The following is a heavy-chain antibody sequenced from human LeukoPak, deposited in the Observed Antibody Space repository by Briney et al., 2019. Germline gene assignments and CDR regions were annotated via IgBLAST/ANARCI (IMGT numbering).Heavy chain of an antibody. J-gene: IGHJ5*01. D-gene: IGHD6-19*01. V-gene: IGHV3-21*01. CDR1: GFALRSYT. Sequence: PGGSLRLSCAASGFALRSYTVTWVRQAPGKGLEWVSSISSTSAYIYYAESVKGRFSISRDNVDNVVHLQMSSLRNEDTAFYYCARVAVAGPTGWFDSWGQGTLVTVPS. CDR3: ARVAVAGPTGWFDS. CDR2: ISSTSAYI.